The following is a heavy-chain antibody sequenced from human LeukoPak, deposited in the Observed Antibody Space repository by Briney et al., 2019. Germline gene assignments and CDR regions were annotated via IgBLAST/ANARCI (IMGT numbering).Heavy chain of an antibody. CDR1: GFTLRSYS. CDR2: ISTSSYYI. CDR3: ARAARGSSTGLIDY. V-gene: IGHV3-21*01. Sequence: GGSLTLLCAPSGFTLRSYSVNWVRQAPGKGLEGVSYISTSSYYIYYPDSVKGRFTISKDDAKNSLYLQMNSLRAEDKAVYFCARAARGSSTGLIDYGGQGTLVTVPS. J-gene: IGHJ4*02. D-gene: IGHD1-26*01.